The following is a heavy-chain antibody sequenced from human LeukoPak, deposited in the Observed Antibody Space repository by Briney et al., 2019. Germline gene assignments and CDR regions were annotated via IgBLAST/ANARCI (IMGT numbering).Heavy chain of an antibody. CDR2: ISGYNGNT. CDR3: ARGVLLQGRGAFDI. D-gene: IGHD1-26*01. CDR1: GYTFTSSG. Sequence: GASVKVSCKASGYTFTSSGITWVRQAPGQGLEWMGWISGYNGNTNYAQKLQGRLTMTTDTFTSTAYMELRSLISDDTAVYYCARGVLLQGRGAFDIWGQGAMVTVSS. V-gene: IGHV1-18*01. J-gene: IGHJ3*02.